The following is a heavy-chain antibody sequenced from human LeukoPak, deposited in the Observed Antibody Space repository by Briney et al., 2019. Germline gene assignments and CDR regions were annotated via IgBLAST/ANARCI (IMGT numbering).Heavy chain of an antibody. D-gene: IGHD5-18*01. CDR3: AKDMSGYSYGHLDY. CDR2: ISWDGGST. J-gene: IGHJ4*02. CDR1: GFTFDDYA. Sequence: PGGSLRLSCAASGFTFDDYAMHWVRQAPGKGLEWVSLISWDGGSTYYADSVKGRFTISRDNSKNSLYLQMNSLRAEDTALYYCAKDMSGYSYGHLDYWGQGTLVTVSS. V-gene: IGHV3-43D*03.